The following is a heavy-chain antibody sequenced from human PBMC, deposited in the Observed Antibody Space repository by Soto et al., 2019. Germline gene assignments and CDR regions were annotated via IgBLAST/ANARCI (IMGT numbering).Heavy chain of an antibody. V-gene: IGHV4-30-2*01. CDR3: ARGKNYDILTGLGNWFDP. CDR2: IYHSGST. CDR1: VGSISSGGYS. D-gene: IGHD3-9*01. Sequence: LSLTFAVSVGSISSGGYSWSWIRQPPGKVLEWIGYIYHSGSTYYNPSLKSRVTISVDRSKNQFSLKLSSVTAADTAVYYCARGKNYDILTGLGNWFDPWGQGTLVTVSS. J-gene: IGHJ5*02.